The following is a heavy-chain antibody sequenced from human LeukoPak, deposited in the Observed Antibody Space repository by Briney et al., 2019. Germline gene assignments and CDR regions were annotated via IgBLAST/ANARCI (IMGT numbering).Heavy chain of an antibody. CDR1: GSRFTSYW. Sequence: GEPWDISGKGSGSRFTSYWIGWVRQLPGKGLEWMGIIYPGDSDTRYSPSFQGHVTISADKSISTAYLQWSSLKASDTAMYYCARHLHMVAADDNYYYYVRHVWGRGTTLTLS. D-gene: IGHD2-15*01. J-gene: IGHJ6*02. CDR2: IYPGDSDT. CDR3: ARHLHMVAADDNYYYYVRHV. V-gene: IGHV5-51*01.